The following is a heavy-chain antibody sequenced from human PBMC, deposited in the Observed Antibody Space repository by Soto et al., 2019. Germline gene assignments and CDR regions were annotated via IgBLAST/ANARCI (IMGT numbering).Heavy chain of an antibody. V-gene: IGHV3-30-3*01. Sequence: GGSLRLSCAASGFTFSSYAMHWVRQAPGRGLEWVAVISYDGSNKYYADSVKGRFTISRDNSKNTLYLQMNSLRAEDTAVYYCAKDFGPTWGQGTLVTVSS. D-gene: IGHD3-10*01. CDR2: ISYDGSNK. CDR3: AKDFGPT. CDR1: GFTFSSYA. J-gene: IGHJ5*02.